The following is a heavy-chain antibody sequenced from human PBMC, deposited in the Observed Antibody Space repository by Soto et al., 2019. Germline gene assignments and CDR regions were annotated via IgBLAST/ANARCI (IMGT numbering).Heavy chain of an antibody. D-gene: IGHD2-8*01. J-gene: IGHJ6*02. CDR2: INPSGGST. CDR1: GYTFTIYY. CDR3: ARGGVGYCTNGVCYYRYYYYGMDV. V-gene: IGHV1-46*01. Sequence: ASVKVSCQASGYTFTIYYMHWVRQAPGQGLEWMGIINPSGGSTSYAQKFQGRVTMTRDTFTSTVYMEPSSLRSEDTAVYYCARGGVGYCTNGVCYYRYYYYGMDVWGQGTTVTVSS.